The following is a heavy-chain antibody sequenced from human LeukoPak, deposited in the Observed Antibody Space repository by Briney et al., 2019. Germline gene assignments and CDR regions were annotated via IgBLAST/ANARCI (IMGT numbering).Heavy chain of an antibody. CDR3: ARADYYDTPTFDY. J-gene: IGHJ4*02. V-gene: IGHV3-21*01. CDR2: ISSSSSYI. CDR1: GFTFSSYS. D-gene: IGHD3-22*01. Sequence: PGGSLRLSCAASGFTFSSYSMNWVRQAPGKGLEWVSSISSSSSYIYYADSVKGRFTISRDNAKNSLYLQMNSLRAEDTAVYYCARADYYDTPTFDYRGQGTLVTVSS.